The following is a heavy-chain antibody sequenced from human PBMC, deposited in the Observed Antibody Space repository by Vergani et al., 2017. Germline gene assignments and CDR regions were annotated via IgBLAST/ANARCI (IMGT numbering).Heavy chain of an antibody. CDR1: GFNFSDYY. J-gene: IGHJ4*02. D-gene: IGHD2-2*01. Sequence: ELQLVESGGGLVQPGGSLRLSCAVSGFNFSDYYLDWIRQAPGKGLEWVGRSRNMAYSFSTQFAASVAGRFSISSDASTRSLFLQMNSLKIEDTAVYFCVREGTYCSGSSCYTGVGIFDFWGQGTPVTVSS. CDR2: SRNMAYSFST. CDR3: VREGTYCSGSSCYTGVGIFDF. V-gene: IGHV3-72*01.